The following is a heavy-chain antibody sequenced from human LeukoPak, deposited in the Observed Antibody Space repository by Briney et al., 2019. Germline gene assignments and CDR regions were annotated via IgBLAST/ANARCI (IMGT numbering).Heavy chain of an antibody. J-gene: IGHJ5*02. CDR2: INPSGGST. Sequence: SVKVSCKASGYTFTSYYMHWVRQAPGQGLEWMGIINPSGGSTSYAQKFQGRVTMTRDMSTSTVYMELSSLGSEDTAVYYCAGGYYYGSGSYYPFDPWGQGTLVTVSS. CDR3: AGGYYYGSGSYYPFDP. V-gene: IGHV1-46*01. D-gene: IGHD3-10*01. CDR1: GYTFTSYY.